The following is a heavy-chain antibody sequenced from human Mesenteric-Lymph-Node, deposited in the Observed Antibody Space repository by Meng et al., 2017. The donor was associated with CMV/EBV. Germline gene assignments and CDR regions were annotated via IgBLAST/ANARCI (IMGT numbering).Heavy chain of an antibody. J-gene: IGHJ4*02. CDR3: ARRGYYDSRGYYSADY. Sequence: SETLSLTCTVSGGSISGNYWSWIRQPPGKGLEWIAYIHYSGITYYNSSLKSRVTISVDTANNQFSLKLSSVTAADTAVYYCARRGYYDSRGYYSADYWGQGTLVTVSS. D-gene: IGHD3-22*01. V-gene: IGHV4-59*12. CDR1: GGSISGNY. CDR2: IHYSGIT.